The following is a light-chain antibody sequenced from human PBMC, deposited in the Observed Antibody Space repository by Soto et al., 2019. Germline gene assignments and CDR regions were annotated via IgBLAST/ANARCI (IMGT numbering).Light chain of an antibody. Sequence: QSALTQPASVSGSPGQSITISCTGTSSDIGAYNFVSWYQQHPGKAPKLMLYDVNIRPSGVSNRFSGSKSGNTVSLTISGLQAEDEADYYCTSWTTSTTMIFGGGTKVTAL. J-gene: IGLJ2*01. CDR3: TSWTTSTTMI. V-gene: IGLV2-14*03. CDR2: DVN. CDR1: SSDIGAYNF.